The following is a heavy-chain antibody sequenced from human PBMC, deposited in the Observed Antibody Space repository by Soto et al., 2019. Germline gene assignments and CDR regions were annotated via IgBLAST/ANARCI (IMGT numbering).Heavy chain of an antibody. D-gene: IGHD3-10*01. J-gene: IGHJ5*02. CDR1: GFTVNSNY. CDR2: IYSGGST. V-gene: IGHV3-53*01. CDR3: ATYHPLGFGEKSWFDP. Sequence: EVQLVESGGGLIQPGGSLRLSCAASGFTVNSNYMSWVRQAPGKGLEWVSVIYSGGSTYYADSVKGRFTISRDNSKNTLYLQMNSLRAEDTAVYYCATYHPLGFGEKSWFDPWGQGTLVTVSS.